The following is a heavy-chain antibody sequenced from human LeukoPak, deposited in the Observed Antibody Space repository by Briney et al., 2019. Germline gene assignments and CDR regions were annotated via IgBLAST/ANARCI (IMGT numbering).Heavy chain of an antibody. D-gene: IGHD1-1*01. Sequence: SETLSLTCGVSGDPISGYYWVWIRQPVGGGLEWIGRIFTSGSTDYNPSLKSRLTMSLDMSNNQFSLKLTSVTAADTAFYYCAREFRYNWGDGYYMDVWGKGTAVTVSS. CDR3: AREFRYNWGDGYYMDV. V-gene: IGHV4-4*07. CDR2: IFTSGST. CDR1: GDPISGYY. J-gene: IGHJ6*03.